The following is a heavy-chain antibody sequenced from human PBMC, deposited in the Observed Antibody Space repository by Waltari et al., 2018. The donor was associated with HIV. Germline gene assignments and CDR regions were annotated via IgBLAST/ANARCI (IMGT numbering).Heavy chain of an antibody. V-gene: IGHV3-7*01. CDR1: GFAMNNSR. J-gene: IGHJ4*02. CDR3: ARDGYSDWDVDY. CDR2: INQPGSVN. Sequence: EVQLVEYGGGLVKPGGSLSLSCAASGFAMNNSRMSGVGQAPGRGLKWVANINQPGSVNSSVASVKGRSTISRDNAKNSLFLQMTSRRAEDTAVYYCARDGYSDWDVDYWGQGTLVTVSS. D-gene: IGHD4-17*01.